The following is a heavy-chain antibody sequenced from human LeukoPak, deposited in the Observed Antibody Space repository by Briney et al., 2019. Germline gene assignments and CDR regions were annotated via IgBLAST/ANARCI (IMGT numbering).Heavy chain of an antibody. Sequence: GGSLRHSCAASGFTFSSYEMNWVRQAPGKGLEWVSYISSSGSTIYYADSVKGRFTISRDNAKNSLYLQMNSLRAEDTAVYYCARWNLLSDYWGQGTLVTVSS. CDR2: ISSSGSTI. CDR1: GFTFSSYE. D-gene: IGHD1-1*01. J-gene: IGHJ4*02. V-gene: IGHV3-48*03. CDR3: ARWNLLSDY.